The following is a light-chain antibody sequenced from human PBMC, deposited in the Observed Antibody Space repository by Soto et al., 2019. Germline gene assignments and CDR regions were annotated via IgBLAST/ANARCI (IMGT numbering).Light chain of an antibody. CDR3: QQSYSTPPT. Sequence: DIQMTQXPSSLSASVGDRVTITCRASQSISSYLNWYQQKPGKAPKLLIYAASSLQSGVPSRFSGSGSGTDFTLTISSLQPEDFATYYCQQSYSTPPTFGQGTKVDIK. J-gene: IGKJ1*01. CDR1: QSISSY. CDR2: AAS. V-gene: IGKV1-39*01.